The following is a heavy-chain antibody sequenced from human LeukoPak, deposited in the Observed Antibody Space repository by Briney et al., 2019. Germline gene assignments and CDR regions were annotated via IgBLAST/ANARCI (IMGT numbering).Heavy chain of an antibody. V-gene: IGHV1-46*01. CDR2: INLSGGST. Sequence: ASVKVSCKASGYTFTSYYMHWVRQAPGQGLEWMGIINLSGGSTSYAQKFQGRVTMTRDTSTSTVYMELSSLRSEDTAVYYCARDSAPIAAAGVNWFDPWGQGTLVTVSS. J-gene: IGHJ5*02. CDR1: GYTFTSYY. D-gene: IGHD6-13*01. CDR3: ARDSAPIAAAGVNWFDP.